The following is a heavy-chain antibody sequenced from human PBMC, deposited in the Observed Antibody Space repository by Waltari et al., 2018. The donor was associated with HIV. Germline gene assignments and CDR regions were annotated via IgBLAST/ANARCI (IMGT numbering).Heavy chain of an antibody. Sequence: VQLQQWGAGLLKPSETLSRPCAVYGSSFNDYYWSWIRQTPGKGLEWIGEINHSGTTNYNPSLKSRVAMSLDTSKNQFSLNLTSVTAADTAMYYCARGTYRNGGGLPFDFWDQGTLVTVSS. CDR2: INHSGTT. CDR1: GSSFNDYY. J-gene: IGHJ4*02. CDR3: ARGTYRNGGGLPFDF. D-gene: IGHD2-15*01. V-gene: IGHV4-34*02.